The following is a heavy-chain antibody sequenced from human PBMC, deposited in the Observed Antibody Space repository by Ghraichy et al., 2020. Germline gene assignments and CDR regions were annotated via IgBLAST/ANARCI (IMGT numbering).Heavy chain of an antibody. CDR1: GFTFSSYA. J-gene: IGHJ4*02. V-gene: IGHV3-23*01. CDR2: ISGSGGST. CDR3: AKSVPQDIVVVVAATHSDY. Sequence: GGSLRLSCAASGFTFSSYAMSWVRQAPGKGLEWVSAISGSGGSTYYADSVKGRFTISRDNSKNTLYLQMNSLRAEDTAVYYCAKSVPQDIVVVVAATHSDYWGQGTLGTVSS. D-gene: IGHD2-15*01.